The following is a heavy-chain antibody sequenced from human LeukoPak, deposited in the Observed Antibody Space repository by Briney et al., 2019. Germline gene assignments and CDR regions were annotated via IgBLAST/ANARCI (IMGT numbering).Heavy chain of an antibody. CDR1: GFTFSSYA. CDR2: ISGSGGST. Sequence: PGGSLRLSCAASGFTFSSYAMSWVRQAPGKGLEWVSDISGSGGSTYYADSVKERITISRDNSNNTPYLQMNSLRAEDTAVYYCAKFLPTHIVVANYYFDYWGQGTLVTVSS. V-gene: IGHV3-23*01. J-gene: IGHJ4*02. D-gene: IGHD2-21*01. CDR3: AKFLPTHIVVANYYFDY.